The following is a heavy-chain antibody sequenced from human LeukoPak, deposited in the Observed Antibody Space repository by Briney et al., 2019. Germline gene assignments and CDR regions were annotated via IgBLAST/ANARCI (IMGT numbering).Heavy chain of an antibody. CDR3: ARSYGSGSYLFDY. V-gene: IGHV4-61*02. J-gene: IGHJ4*02. Sequence: SETLSLTCTVSGGSISSGSYYWSWIRQPAGTGLEWIGRIYTSGSTNYNPPLKSRVTISVDTSKNQFSLKLSSVTAADTAVYYCARSYGSGSYLFDYWGQGTLVTVSS. CDR2: IYTSGST. CDR1: GGSISSGSYY. D-gene: IGHD3-10*01.